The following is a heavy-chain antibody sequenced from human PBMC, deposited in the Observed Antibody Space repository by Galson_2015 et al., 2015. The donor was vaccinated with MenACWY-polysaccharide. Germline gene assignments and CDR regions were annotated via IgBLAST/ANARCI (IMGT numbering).Heavy chain of an antibody. J-gene: IGHJ3*02. Sequence: SRRLSCAASGSRFSNSGVHWVRQAPGKGLEWAAVIQYDGSNKVYADSVKGRFTISRDNSKNTVFLEMKTLGVEDTAVYYCAREGSRIVFHAFDIWGQGTMVTVSS. CDR1: GSRFSNSG. CDR2: IQYDGSNK. V-gene: IGHV3-33*01. D-gene: IGHD2-2*01. CDR3: AREGSRIVFHAFDI.